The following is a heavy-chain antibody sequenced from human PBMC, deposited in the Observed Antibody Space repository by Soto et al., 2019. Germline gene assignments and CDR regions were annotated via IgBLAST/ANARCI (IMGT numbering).Heavy chain of an antibody. CDR3: ARWGTGNLIPSRPFFHY. J-gene: IGHJ1*01. Sequence: AETLFLTPGLSTGSVSGFYWSCIRESPRKGLECIGDINYSGSTSYNPYLKSRVAIAVDASKKQFFLRLNSVTAADTAVYYCARWGTGNLIPSRPFFHYWRKGPRVTVSS. CDR2: INYSGST. V-gene: IGHV4-34*01. CDR1: TGSVSGFY. D-gene: IGHD6-6*01.